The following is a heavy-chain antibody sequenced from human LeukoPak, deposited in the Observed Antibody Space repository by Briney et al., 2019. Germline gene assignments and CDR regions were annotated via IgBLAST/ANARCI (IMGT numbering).Heavy chain of an antibody. J-gene: IGHJ4*02. V-gene: IGHV4-34*01. Sequence: PSETLSLTCAVYGGSFSGYYWSWIRQPPGKGLEWIGEINHSGSTNYNPSLKSRVTISVDTSKNQFSLKLSSVTAADTAVYYCASSGYSSSWYGNYWGQGTLVTVSS. CDR3: ASSGYSSSWYGNY. CDR2: INHSGST. D-gene: IGHD6-13*01. CDR1: GGSFSGYY.